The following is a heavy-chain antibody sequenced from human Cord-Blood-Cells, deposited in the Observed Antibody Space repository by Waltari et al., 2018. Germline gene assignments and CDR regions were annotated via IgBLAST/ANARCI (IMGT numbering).Heavy chain of an antibody. D-gene: IGHD3-3*01. J-gene: IGHJ1*01. Sequence: QVQLQQWGAGLLKPSEPLSLTCAVYGGSFSGYYWSWIRQPQGKGLEWIGEINHSGSTNYNPSLKSRVTISVDTSKNQFSLKLSSVTAADTAVYYCARVTYDFWSGYYEYFQHWGQGTLVTVSS. V-gene: IGHV4-34*01. CDR2: INHSGST. CDR1: GGSFSGYY. CDR3: ARVTYDFWSGYYEYFQH.